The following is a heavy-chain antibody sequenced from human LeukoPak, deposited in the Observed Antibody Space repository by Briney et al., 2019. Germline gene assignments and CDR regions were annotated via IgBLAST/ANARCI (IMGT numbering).Heavy chain of an antibody. CDR1: GGSFSGYH. Sequence: SETLSLTCAVYGGSFSGYHWSWIRQPPGKGLEWIGEVNHSGSTNYNPSLKSRVTISVDTSKNQFSLKLSSVTAADTAVYYCARGGRWLGIHVPSDYWGQGTLVTVSS. V-gene: IGHV4-34*01. J-gene: IGHJ4*02. CDR2: VNHSGST. D-gene: IGHD6-19*01. CDR3: ARGGRWLGIHVPSDY.